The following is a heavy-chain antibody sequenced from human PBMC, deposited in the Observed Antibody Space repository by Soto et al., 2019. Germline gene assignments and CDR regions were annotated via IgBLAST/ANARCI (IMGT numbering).Heavy chain of an antibody. D-gene: IGHD6-6*01. CDR2: IIPIVGTT. CDR3: ATVPLGAARASYFDY. Sequence: ASVKVSCKASGGTFSSYAISWARQAPGKGLEWMGGIIPIVGTTNYAQKFQGRVTITEDTSTDTAYVELSSLRSEDTAVYYCATVPLGAARASYFDYWGQGTLVTVSS. V-gene: IGHV1-69*06. CDR1: GGTFSSYA. J-gene: IGHJ4*02.